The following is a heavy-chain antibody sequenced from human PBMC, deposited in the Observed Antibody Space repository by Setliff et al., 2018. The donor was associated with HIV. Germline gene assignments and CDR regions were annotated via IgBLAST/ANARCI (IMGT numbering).Heavy chain of an antibody. CDR2: ISANNGNT. J-gene: IGHJ6*03. CDR1: GYTFTSYG. Sequence: ASVKVSCKASGYTFTSYGINWVRQAPGQGLQWMGWISANNGNTNYAQNLQGRVTMTTDTSTNTAYMELRSLRSDDTAVYYCVRLTADRTNYYYYMDVWGKGTTVTVSS. D-gene: IGHD2-8*01. V-gene: IGHV1-18*01. CDR3: VRLTADRTNYYYYMDV.